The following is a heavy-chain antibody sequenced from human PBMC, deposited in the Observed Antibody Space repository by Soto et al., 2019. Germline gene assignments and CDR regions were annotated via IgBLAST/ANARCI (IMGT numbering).Heavy chain of an antibody. CDR2: ISGSGSTI. CDR3: AKVFYYYDSSGYYYFDY. Sequence: EVQLLESGGGLVQPGGSLRLSCAASGFTFSSYAVRWVRQAPGKGPEWISSISGSGSTIYYADSVKGRFTISRDNSKNTLYLQMSSLRAEDTAVYYCAKVFYYYDSSGYYYFDYWGQGTLVTVSS. D-gene: IGHD3-22*01. CDR1: GFTFSSYA. J-gene: IGHJ4*02. V-gene: IGHV3-23*01.